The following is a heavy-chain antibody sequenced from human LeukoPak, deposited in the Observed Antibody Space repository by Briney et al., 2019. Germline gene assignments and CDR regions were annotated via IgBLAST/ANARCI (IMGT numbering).Heavy chain of an antibody. CDR1: GYSFTSYW. Sequence: GESLKISCKGSGYSFTSYWIGWVRQMPGKGLEWMGIIYPGDSDTRYSPSFQGQVTISADKSISTAYLQWSSLKASDTVMYYCARWDSSSWRLPAGWFDPWGQGTLVTVSS. J-gene: IGHJ5*02. D-gene: IGHD6-13*01. V-gene: IGHV5-51*01. CDR2: IYPGDSDT. CDR3: ARWDSSSWRLPAGWFDP.